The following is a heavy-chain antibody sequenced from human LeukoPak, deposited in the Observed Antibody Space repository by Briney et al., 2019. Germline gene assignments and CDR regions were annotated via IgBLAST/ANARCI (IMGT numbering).Heavy chain of an antibody. CDR3: ARGPGGYCSSTSCYVGY. CDR2: ISSSSSYI. CDR1: GFTFSSYG. J-gene: IGHJ4*02. D-gene: IGHD2-2*01. V-gene: IGHV3-21*01. Sequence: PGGSLRLSCAASGFTFSSYGMNWVRQAPGKGLEWVSSISSSSSYIYYADSVKGRFTISRDNAKNSLYLQMNSLRAEDTAVYYCARGPGGYCSSTSCYVGYWGQGTLVTVSS.